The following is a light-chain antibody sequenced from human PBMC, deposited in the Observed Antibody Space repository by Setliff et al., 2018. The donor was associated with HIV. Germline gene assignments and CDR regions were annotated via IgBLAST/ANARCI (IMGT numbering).Light chain of an antibody. CDR2: DVS. Sequence: QSALAQPASVSGSPGQSITISCTGTSSDVSTYNFASWYQQHPGKAPKLMIYDVSYRPSGVSNRFSGSKSGNTASLTISGLQAEDEADYYCSSYTSSTPLYVFGNGTKVTV. CDR3: SSYTSSTPLYV. CDR1: SSDVSTYNF. V-gene: IGLV2-14*03. J-gene: IGLJ1*01.